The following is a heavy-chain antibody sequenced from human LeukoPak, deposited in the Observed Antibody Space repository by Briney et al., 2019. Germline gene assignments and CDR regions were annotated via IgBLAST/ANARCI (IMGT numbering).Heavy chain of an antibody. V-gene: IGHV4-59*01. CDR2: IYYSGST. J-gene: IGHJ6*03. CDR3: ARGATRRGYYYYYMDV. CDR1: GGSISSYY. Sequence: PSETLSLTCTVSGGSISSYYWSWIRQPPGKGLEWIGYIYYSGSTNYNPSLKSRVTISVDTSKNQFSLKLSSVTAADTAVYYCARGATRRGYYYYYMDVWGKGTTVTVSS. D-gene: IGHD1-1*01.